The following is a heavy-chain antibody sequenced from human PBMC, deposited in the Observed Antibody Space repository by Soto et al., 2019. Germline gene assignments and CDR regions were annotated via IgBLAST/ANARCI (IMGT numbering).Heavy chain of an antibody. CDR3: ARDLAKGGGSAGFDY. D-gene: IGHD1-26*01. Sequence: ASVKVSCKASGYTFTVYYMHWVRHAPGQGLEWMGWINPKSGGTMYPQKFQGRVTMTWDTSISTAYMALTRLRSDDTAAYYCARDLAKGGGSAGFDYWGQGTLVTVSS. J-gene: IGHJ4*02. CDR1: GYTFTVYY. CDR2: INPKSGGT. V-gene: IGHV1-2*02.